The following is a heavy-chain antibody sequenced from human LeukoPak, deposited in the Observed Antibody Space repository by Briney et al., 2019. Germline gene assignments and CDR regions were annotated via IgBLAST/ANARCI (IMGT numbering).Heavy chain of an antibody. J-gene: IGHJ4*02. Sequence: SVKVSCKASGYTFTGYYMHWVRQAPGQGLEWMGRIIPIFGTANYAQKFQGRATITTDESTSTAYMELSSLRSEDTAVYYCARTYYYDSSGYYYWGQGTLVTVSS. V-gene: IGHV1-69*05. CDR3: ARTYYYDSSGYYY. CDR1: GYTFTGYY. CDR2: IIPIFGTA. D-gene: IGHD3-22*01.